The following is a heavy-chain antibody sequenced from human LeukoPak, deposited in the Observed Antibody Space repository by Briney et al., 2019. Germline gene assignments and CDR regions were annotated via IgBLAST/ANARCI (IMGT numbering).Heavy chain of an antibody. CDR3: ARESPSLGYCSGGRCYRYFDY. CDR1: VSTFTVYY. D-gene: IGHD2-15*01. J-gene: IGHJ4*02. CDR2: INPNSGGT. Sequence: ASVTVSFTSSVSTFTVYYMHWVRQAPGQGLEWMGWINPNSGGTNYAQRFQGRVTITSDTSITTAYMELSRLRSDDTAVYYCARESPSLGYCSGGRCYRYFDYWGQGTLVTVSS. V-gene: IGHV1-2*02.